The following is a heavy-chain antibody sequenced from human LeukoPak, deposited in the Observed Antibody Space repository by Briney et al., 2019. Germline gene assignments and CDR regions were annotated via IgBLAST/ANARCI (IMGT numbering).Heavy chain of an antibody. V-gene: IGHV4-39*07. D-gene: IGHD3-22*01. CDR1: GGSISSSSYY. J-gene: IGHJ3*02. CDR3: ARGWGYDSSGFDAFDI. CDR2: IYYSGST. Sequence: PSETLSLTCTVSGGSISSSSYYWGWIRQPPGKGLEWIGSIYYSGSTYYNPSLKGRVTISVDTSKNQFSLKLSSVTAADTAVYYCARGWGYDSSGFDAFDIWGQGTMVTVSS.